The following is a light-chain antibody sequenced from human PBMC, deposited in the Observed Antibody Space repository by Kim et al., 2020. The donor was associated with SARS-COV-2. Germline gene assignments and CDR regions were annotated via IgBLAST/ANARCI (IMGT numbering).Light chain of an antibody. CDR1: RVVARY. CDR3: HHGRN. CDR2: DAS. J-gene: IGKJ3*01. Sequence: PRERHTLPRGAGRVVARYLHWHRQDPGQPPRVLIYDASSRATGIPARCSGSESGSDFTRTIDSLVPEDFAVYYCHHGRNFGAGTKVDIK. V-gene: IGKV3-11*01.